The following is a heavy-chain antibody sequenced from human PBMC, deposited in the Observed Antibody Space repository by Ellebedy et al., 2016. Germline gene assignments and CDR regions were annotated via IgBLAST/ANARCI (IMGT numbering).Heavy chain of an antibody. J-gene: IGHJ4*02. CDR3: ARDAGNSEGFDY. V-gene: IGHV3-48*04. D-gene: IGHD4-23*01. CDR1: GFTFNRYA. CDR2: ITKSSSNI. Sequence: GGSLRLSXTISGFTFNRYAMNWVRQAPGKGLEWVSYITKSSSNIYYADSVKGRFTISRDHAKNSLYLEMNSLRAEDTAVYYCARDAGNSEGFDYWGQGTLVPVSS.